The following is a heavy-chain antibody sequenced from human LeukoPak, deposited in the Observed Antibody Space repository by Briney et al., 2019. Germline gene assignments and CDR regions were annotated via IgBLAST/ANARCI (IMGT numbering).Heavy chain of an antibody. D-gene: IGHD4-23*01. J-gene: IGHJ4*02. Sequence: ETLSLTCTVSGGSISSYYWSWVRQAPGKGLEWVSVIYSGGSTYYADSVKGRFTISRDNSKNTLYLQMNSLRAEDTAVYYCARVGYAGGNYDDYWGQGTLVTVSS. CDR3: ARVGYAGGNYDDY. CDR1: GGSISSYY. V-gene: IGHV3-66*01. CDR2: IYSGGST.